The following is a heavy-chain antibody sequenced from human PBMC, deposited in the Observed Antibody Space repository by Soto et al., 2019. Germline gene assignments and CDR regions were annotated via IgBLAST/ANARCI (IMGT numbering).Heavy chain of an antibody. V-gene: IGHV3-20*04. D-gene: IGHD6-19*01. Sequence: GGSLRLSCAASGFTFDDYGMIWVRQAPGKGLEWVSGINWNGGSTGYADSVKGRFTISRDNAKNSLYLQMNSLRAEDTALYYCARAQYSSGWYRYYFDYWGQGTLVTVSS. CDR2: INWNGGST. CDR1: GFTFDDYG. CDR3: ARAQYSSGWYRYYFDY. J-gene: IGHJ4*02.